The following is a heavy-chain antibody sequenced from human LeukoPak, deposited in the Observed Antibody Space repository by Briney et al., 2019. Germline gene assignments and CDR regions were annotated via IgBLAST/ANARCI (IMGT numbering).Heavy chain of an antibody. CDR2: IYPGDSDT. J-gene: IGHJ6*02. Sequence: GESLKISCKGSGYSFTSYWIGWVRQMPGKGLEWMGIIYPGDSDTRYSPSFQGQVTISADKSISTAYLQWSSLKASDTAMYYCARRGQQLVRYYYGMDVWGQGTTVTVSS. CDR1: GYSFTSYW. V-gene: IGHV5-51*01. CDR3: ARRGQQLVRYYYGMDV. D-gene: IGHD6-13*01.